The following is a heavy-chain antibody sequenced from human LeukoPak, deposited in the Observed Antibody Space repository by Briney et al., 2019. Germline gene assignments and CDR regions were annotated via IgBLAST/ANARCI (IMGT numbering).Heavy chain of an antibody. CDR3: ARVFGYYDFWSGYPNSYNWFDP. CDR1: GYTFTGYY. J-gene: IGHJ5*02. D-gene: IGHD3-3*01. V-gene: IGHV1-2*02. CDR2: INPNSGGT. Sequence: ASVKVSCKASGYTFTGYYMHWVRQAPGQGLEWMGWINPNSGGTNYAQKFRGRVTMTRDTSISTAYMELSRLRSDDTAVYYCARVFGYYDFWSGYPNSYNWFDPWGQGTLVTVSS.